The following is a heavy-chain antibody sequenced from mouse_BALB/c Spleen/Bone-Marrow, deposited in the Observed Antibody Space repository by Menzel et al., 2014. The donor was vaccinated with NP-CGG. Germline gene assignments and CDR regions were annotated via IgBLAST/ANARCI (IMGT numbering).Heavy chain of an antibody. J-gene: IGHJ4*01. V-gene: IGHV1-5*01. D-gene: IGHD1-1*02. CDR3: TGGGLSYAMDY. Sequence: EVQLQQSGTVLTRPGASVKMSCKASGYSFTSYWMHWVKQRPGQGLEWIGAIYPGNSDTSYNQKFKGKAKLTAVTSASTAYMELSSLTNEDSAVYYCTGGGLSYAMDYWGQGTPVTVSS. CDR1: GYSFTSYW. CDR2: IYPGNSDT.